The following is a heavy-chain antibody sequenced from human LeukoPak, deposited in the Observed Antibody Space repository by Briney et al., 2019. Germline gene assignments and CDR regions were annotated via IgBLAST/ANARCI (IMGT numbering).Heavy chain of an antibody. Sequence: GASVKVSCKASGYTFTSYYMHWVRQAPGQGLEWMGIINPSGGSTSYAQKFQGRVTMTRDMSTSTVYMELSSLRSEDTAVYYCAREDLETPYCSGGSCRLNWFDPWGQGTLVTVSS. D-gene: IGHD2-15*01. CDR2: INPSGGST. J-gene: IGHJ5*02. CDR3: AREDLETPYCSGGSCRLNWFDP. V-gene: IGHV1-46*01. CDR1: GYTFTSYY.